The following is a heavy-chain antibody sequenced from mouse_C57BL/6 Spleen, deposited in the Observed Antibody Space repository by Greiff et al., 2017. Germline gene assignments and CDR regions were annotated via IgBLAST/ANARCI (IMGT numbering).Heavy chain of an antibody. CDR2: ISSGGSYT. CDR1: GFTFSSYG. CDR3: ARPYYYGRSYWFAG. J-gene: IGHJ3*01. D-gene: IGHD1-1*01. V-gene: IGHV5-6*01. Sequence: EVHLVESGGDLVKPGGSLKLSCAASGFTFSSYGMSWVRQTPDKRLEWVATISSGGSYTYYPDSVKGRFTISRDNAKNTLYLQMSSLNSEDTAMYYCARPYYYGRSYWFAGWGQGTLVTVS.